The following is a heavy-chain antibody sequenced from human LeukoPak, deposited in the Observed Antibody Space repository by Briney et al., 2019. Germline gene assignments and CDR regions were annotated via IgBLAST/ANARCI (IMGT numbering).Heavy chain of an antibody. D-gene: IGHD4-23*01. CDR1: GFTVSSNY. Sequence: PGGSLRLSCAASGFTVSSNYMSWVRQAPGKGLEWVSVIYSGGSTYYADSVKGRFTISRDNSKNTLYLQMNSLRAEDTAVYYCARDNPFLYGGNSIDYWGQGTLVTVSS. J-gene: IGHJ4*02. CDR3: ARDNPFLYGGNSIDY. V-gene: IGHV3-66*01. CDR2: IYSGGST.